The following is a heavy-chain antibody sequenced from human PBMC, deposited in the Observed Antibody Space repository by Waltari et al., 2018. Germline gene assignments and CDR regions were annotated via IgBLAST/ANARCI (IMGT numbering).Heavy chain of an antibody. CDR3: ARDVYSSYWFDP. J-gene: IGHJ5*02. CDR1: GYTFTSYA. CDR2: INAGNGNT. D-gene: IGHD6-19*01. Sequence: QVQLVQSGAEVKKPGASAKVSCKASGYTFTSYAMHWVRQAPGQRLEWMGWINAGNGNTKYSQKFQGRVTITRDTSASTAYMELSSLRSEDTAVYYCARDVYSSYWFDPWGQGTLVTVSS. V-gene: IGHV1-3*01.